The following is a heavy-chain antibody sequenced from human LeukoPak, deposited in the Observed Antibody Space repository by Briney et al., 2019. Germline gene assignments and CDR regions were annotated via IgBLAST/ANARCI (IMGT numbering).Heavy chain of an antibody. V-gene: IGHV3-23*03. D-gene: IGHD1-7*01. CDR1: GFTFTTYS. Sequence: PGGSLRLSCAASGFTFTTYSMAWVRQAPGKGLEWVSTVNPGGTLTYYTDSVKGRFTIYRDNSRNTVFLQMNSLRVEDTAIYYCAKDRAGTPWADWGQGTLVTVSS. CDR2: VNPGGTLT. CDR3: AKDRAGTPWAD. J-gene: IGHJ4*02.